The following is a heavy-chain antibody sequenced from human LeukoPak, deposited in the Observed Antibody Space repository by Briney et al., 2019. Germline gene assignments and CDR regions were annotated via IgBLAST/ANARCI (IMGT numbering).Heavy chain of an antibody. V-gene: IGHV3-23*01. Sequence: PGGSLRLSCAASGFTFSSYAMSWVRQVPGKGLEWVSAISGSGGSTYYADSVKGRFTISRDNSKNTLYLQMNSLRAEDTAVYYCAKDPRSSWDRNAFDIWGQGTMVTVSS. D-gene: IGHD6-13*01. CDR2: ISGSGGST. CDR3: AKDPRSSWDRNAFDI. J-gene: IGHJ3*02. CDR1: GFTFSSYA.